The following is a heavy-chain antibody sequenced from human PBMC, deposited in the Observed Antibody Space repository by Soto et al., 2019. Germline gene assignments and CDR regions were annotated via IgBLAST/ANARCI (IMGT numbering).Heavy chain of an antibody. CDR3: AREGAASYSYYYGTDV. J-gene: IGHJ6*02. CDR2: TYYRSKWYN. Sequence: PSQTLSLTCAISGDSVSSNSAAWNWIRQSPSGGLEWLGRTYYRSKWYNDYAVSVKSRITINPDTSKNQFSLKLNSVTAADTAVYYCAREGAASYSYYYGTDVWGQGTTVTVSS. D-gene: IGHD3-16*01. V-gene: IGHV6-1*01. CDR1: GDSVSSNSAA.